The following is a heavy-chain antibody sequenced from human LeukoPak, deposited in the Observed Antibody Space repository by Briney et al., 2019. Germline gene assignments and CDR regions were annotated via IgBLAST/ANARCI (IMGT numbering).Heavy chain of an antibody. J-gene: IGHJ4*02. D-gene: IGHD3-10*01. CDR3: ARDIVAPELFLDY. V-gene: IGHV4-39*07. CDR2: IYYTGST. CDR1: GGSISNSSHY. Sequence: PSETLSLTCTVSGGSISNSSHYWGWIRQPPGKGREWIGSIYYTGSTYYKPSLRSRVTISVDTSKNQFSLKVSSVSAADTAVYYCARDIVAPELFLDYWGQGTPVTVSS.